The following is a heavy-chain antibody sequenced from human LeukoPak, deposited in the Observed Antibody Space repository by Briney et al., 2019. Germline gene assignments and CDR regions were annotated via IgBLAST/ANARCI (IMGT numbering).Heavy chain of an antibody. D-gene: IGHD3-22*01. CDR2: IFHSGST. J-gene: IGHJ3*02. CDR1: SYSISSGFY. CDR3: ARANYYDTSGYSRGAFDI. V-gene: IGHV4-38-2*02. Sequence: SETLSLTCSVSSYSISSGFYWGWIRQPPGKGLEWIGSIFHSGSTYYNPSLKSRVTISLDTSKNQFSLKLNSVTAADTAVYYCARANYYDTSGYSRGAFDIWGQGTMVTVSS.